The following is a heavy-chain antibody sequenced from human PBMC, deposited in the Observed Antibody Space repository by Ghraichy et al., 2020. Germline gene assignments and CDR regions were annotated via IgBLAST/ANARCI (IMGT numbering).Heavy chain of an antibody. V-gene: IGHV3-7*03. D-gene: IGHD4-17*01. CDR1: GFTFINYW. CDR2: IKLDGSET. CDR3: ASHMDYGTFGVYYGLDV. J-gene: IGHJ6*02. Sequence: GRSLRLSCAASGFTFINYWMSWVRQAPGKGLEWVANIKLDGSETYYVDSVKGRFTISRDNAKNSLYLQMNSLRAEDTAVYYCASHMDYGTFGVYYGLDVWGLGTTVTVSS.